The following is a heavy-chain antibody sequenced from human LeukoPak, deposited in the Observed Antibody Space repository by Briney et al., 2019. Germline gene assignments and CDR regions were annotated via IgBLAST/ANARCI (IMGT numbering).Heavy chain of an antibody. J-gene: IGHJ4*02. V-gene: IGHV4-59*01. CDR1: GGSITSYY. D-gene: IGHD3-22*01. CDR3: ARSGYYDSSGYSFDY. Sequence: SETLSLTCTVSGGSITSYYWSRIRQPPGKGLEWIGYIDYTGSTNYNPSLKSRVTISVDTSKSQFSLKLSSVTAADTAVYYCARSGYYDSSGYSFDYWGQGTLVTVSS. CDR2: IDYTGST.